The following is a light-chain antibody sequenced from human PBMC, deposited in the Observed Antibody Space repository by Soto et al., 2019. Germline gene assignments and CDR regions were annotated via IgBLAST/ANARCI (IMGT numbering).Light chain of an antibody. V-gene: IGKV3D-15*01. CDR1: QSVNTN. CDR2: GAN. J-gene: IGKJ1*01. Sequence: EVVMTQSPATLSVSPGERATLSCRASQSVNTNLAWYQQKPGQAPRLLIYGANTRATGIPGRFSGSGSGTEFTLTISGLQPDDFATYYCQQYNSFSWTFGQGTKVEIK. CDR3: QQYNSFSWT.